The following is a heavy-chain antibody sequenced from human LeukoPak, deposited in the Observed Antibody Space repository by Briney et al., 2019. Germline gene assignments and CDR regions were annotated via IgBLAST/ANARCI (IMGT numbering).Heavy chain of an antibody. Sequence: ASVKVSCKASGYTFTSYYMHWVRQAPGQGLEWMGIINPSGGSTSYAQKFQGRVTMTRDTSTSTAYMELSSLRSEDTAVYYCARVAYYDSSGYSDAFDIWGQGTMVTVSS. CDR1: GYTFTSYY. D-gene: IGHD3-22*01. CDR3: ARVAYYDSSGYSDAFDI. V-gene: IGHV1-46*01. J-gene: IGHJ3*02. CDR2: INPSGGST.